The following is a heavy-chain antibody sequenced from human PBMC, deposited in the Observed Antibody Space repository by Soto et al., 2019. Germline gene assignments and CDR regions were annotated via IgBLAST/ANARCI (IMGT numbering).Heavy chain of an antibody. V-gene: IGHV4-30-4*01. CDR3: ARDVLYSTSRIDS. Sequence: SETLSITCTVSGGSISSGDYYWSWIRQPPGKGLEWIGYIYYSGSTYYTPSLRSRVTISVDTSKNQFSLKLSSVTAADTAVYYCARDVLYSTSRIDSWGQGTLVTVSS. D-gene: IGHD6-6*01. CDR2: IYYSGST. CDR1: GGSISSGDYY. J-gene: IGHJ4*02.